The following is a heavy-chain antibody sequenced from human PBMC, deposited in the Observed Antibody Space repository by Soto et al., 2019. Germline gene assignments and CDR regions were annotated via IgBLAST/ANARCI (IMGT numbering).Heavy chain of an antibody. D-gene: IGHD3-22*01. Sequence: GSLRLSCAASGFTSSSYAMTWVRQAPGRGLEWVPALSGRGGSTYYADSVKGRFTISRDNSKNTLYLQMNSLRAEDTAVYYCAKDQGDYYDTGGYPYWGQGTQVTVSS. CDR3: AKDQGDYYDTGGYPY. J-gene: IGHJ4*02. CDR1: GFTSSSYA. V-gene: IGHV3-23*01. CDR2: LSGRGGST.